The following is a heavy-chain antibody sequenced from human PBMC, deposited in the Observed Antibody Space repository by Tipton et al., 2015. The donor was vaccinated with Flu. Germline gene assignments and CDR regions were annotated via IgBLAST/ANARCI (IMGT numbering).Heavy chain of an antibody. V-gene: IGHV4-38-2*02. D-gene: IGHD4-11*01. Sequence: TLSLTCTVSGDSTSGDYYWGWIRQPPGQGLEWIGNIHRSGSTYRNPSLKSRVIISVDTSKNQFSLKLYAVTATDTAVYYCARRDFSNYVSEPKNWFNSWGQGTLVTVSS. CDR2: IHRSGST. J-gene: IGHJ5*01. CDR3: ARRDFSNYVSEPKNWFNS. CDR1: GDSTSGDYY.